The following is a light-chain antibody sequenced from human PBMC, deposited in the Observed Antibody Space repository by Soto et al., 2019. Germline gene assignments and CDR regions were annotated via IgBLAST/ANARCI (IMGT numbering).Light chain of an antibody. CDR1: QTISNY. CDR3: QQSYTSPRSVT. J-gene: IGKJ5*01. CDR2: DAS. V-gene: IGKV1-39*01. Sequence: DIQMTQSPSSLSASVGDRVTITCRASQTISNYLNWYQQKPGKAPQLLIYDASTLQRGVPSRFSGSGSGPDFTLTISGLQPDDFATYYCQQSYTSPRSVTFGQGTRLDIK.